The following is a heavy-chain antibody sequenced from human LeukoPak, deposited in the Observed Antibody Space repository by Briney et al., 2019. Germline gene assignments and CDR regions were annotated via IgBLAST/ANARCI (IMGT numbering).Heavy chain of an antibody. D-gene: IGHD6-13*01. J-gene: IGHJ5*02. CDR2: ISSSSSYI. Sequence: GGSLRLSCAASGFTFSSYSMNWVRQAPGKGLEWVSSISSSSSYIYYADSVKGRFTISRDNAKNSLYLQMNSLRAEDTAVYYCARGPSSSWYTNWFDPWGQGTLVTVSS. CDR3: ARGPSSSWYTNWFDP. V-gene: IGHV3-21*01. CDR1: GFTFSSYS.